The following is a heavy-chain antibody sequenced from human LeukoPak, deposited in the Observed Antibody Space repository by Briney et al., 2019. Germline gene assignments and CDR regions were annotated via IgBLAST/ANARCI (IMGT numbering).Heavy chain of an antibody. Sequence: ASVKVSCKASGYTFTSYAMHWVRQAPGQRLEWMGWLNAGNGNTKYSQKFQGRVTITRDTSASTAYMELSSLRSEDTAVYYCARSGARDCSSTSCPARYYYYGMDVWGQGTTVTVSS. CDR3: ARSGARDCSSTSCPARYYYYGMDV. J-gene: IGHJ6*02. CDR2: LNAGNGNT. CDR1: GYTFTSYA. D-gene: IGHD2-2*01. V-gene: IGHV1-3*01.